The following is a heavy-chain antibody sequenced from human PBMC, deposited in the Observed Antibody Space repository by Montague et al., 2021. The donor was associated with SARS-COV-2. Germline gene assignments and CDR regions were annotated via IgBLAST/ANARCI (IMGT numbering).Heavy chain of an antibody. CDR2: IYYSGTT. D-gene: IGHD3-10*01. V-gene: IGHV4-39*01. CDR1: GGSITRNYY. Sequence: SETLSLTCTVSGGSITRNYYWGWIRQPPGKGLEWVGNIYYSGTTFINPSHESRATISVDASKNQFSLNLTSVTAADTAVYYCARPLVRGVPKAFDIWGQGALVIVSS. CDR3: ARPLVRGVPKAFDI. J-gene: IGHJ3*02.